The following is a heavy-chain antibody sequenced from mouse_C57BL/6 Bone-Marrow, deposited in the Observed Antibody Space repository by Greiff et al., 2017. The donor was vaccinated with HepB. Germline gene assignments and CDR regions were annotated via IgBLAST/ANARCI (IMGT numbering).Heavy chain of an antibody. CDR3: TTYYYVFAY. D-gene: IGHD1-1*01. CDR1: GFNIKDDY. J-gene: IGHJ3*01. CDR2: IDPENGDT. V-gene: IGHV14-4*01. Sequence: LVESGAELVRPGASVKLSCTASGFNIKDDYMHWVKQRPEQGLEWIGGIDPENGDTEYAAKFQGKATITADTSSNTAYLQLSSLTSEDTAVYYCTTYYYVFAYWGQGTLVTVSA.